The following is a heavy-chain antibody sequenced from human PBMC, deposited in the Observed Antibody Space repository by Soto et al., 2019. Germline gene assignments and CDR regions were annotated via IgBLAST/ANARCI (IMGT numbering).Heavy chain of an antibody. D-gene: IGHD5-12*01. Sequence: WTWIRQHPGKGLEWIGYIYYSGSTYYNPSLKSRVSMSVDTSKNQFSLKLSSVTAADTAVYYCARVEGGYSGYYDYWGQGTPVTVSS. CDR3: ARVEGGYSGYYDY. J-gene: IGHJ4*02. V-gene: IGHV4-31*02. CDR2: IYYSGST.